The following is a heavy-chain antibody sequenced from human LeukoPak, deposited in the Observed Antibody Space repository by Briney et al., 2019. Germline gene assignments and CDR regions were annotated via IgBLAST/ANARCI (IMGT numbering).Heavy chain of an antibody. CDR2: INPNSGDT. D-gene: IGHD1-26*01. J-gene: IGHJ4*02. V-gene: IGHV1-2*02. Sequence: ASVKVSREASGYSFTGYYIHWVRQAPGQGLEWMGWINPNSGDTKHAQKFQGRVALTRDTSIGTASIELSSLRSDDTAVYFCAREMGVGSTFPPLNYWGQGTLVTVSS. CDR3: AREMGVGSTFPPLNY. CDR1: GYSFTGYY.